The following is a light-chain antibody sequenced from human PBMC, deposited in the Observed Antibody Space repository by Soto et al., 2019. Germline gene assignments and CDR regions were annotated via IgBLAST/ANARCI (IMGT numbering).Light chain of an antibody. Sequence: DMQMTQSPPTLSASVGDRVTITCRASQSISSWLAWYQQRPGKAPNLLIYDVSSLESGVPSRFSGSGSGTEFTLTISSLQPDDFPTYYSQQYTNYPWTFGQASK. CDR2: DVS. CDR1: QSISSW. J-gene: IGKJ1*01. V-gene: IGKV1-5*01. CDR3: QQYTNYPWT.